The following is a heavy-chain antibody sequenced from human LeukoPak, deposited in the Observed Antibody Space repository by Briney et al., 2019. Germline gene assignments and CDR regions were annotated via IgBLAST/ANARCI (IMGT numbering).Heavy chain of an antibody. J-gene: IGHJ4*02. CDR3: ARHTYARPFDF. CDR1: GGSISGPY. CDR2: VYYGGDT. Sequence: SETLSLTCTVSGGSISGPYWSWIRQPPGKGLEWIAYVYYGGDTNYNPSLKRRAAISLDTSKNQFSLTVTSVTAADTAIYYCARHTYARPFDFWGQGTLVTVSS. V-gene: IGHV4-59*08. D-gene: IGHD6-6*01.